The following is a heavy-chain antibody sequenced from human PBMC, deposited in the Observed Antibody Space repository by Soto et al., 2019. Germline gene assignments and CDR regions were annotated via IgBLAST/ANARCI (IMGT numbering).Heavy chain of an antibody. Sequence: SFMLYCAASGFIFRSYWNSWVRQAPGKGLEWVANITQDGSEKYYVDSVKGRFTISRDNAKNSLYLQMNSLRAEDTAVYYCGRDLSGYYSGLDNWGQGTLVTVSS. CDR3: GRDLSGYYSGLDN. J-gene: IGHJ4*02. D-gene: IGHD3-22*01. V-gene: IGHV3-7*05. CDR1: GFIFRSYW. CDR2: ITQDGSEK.